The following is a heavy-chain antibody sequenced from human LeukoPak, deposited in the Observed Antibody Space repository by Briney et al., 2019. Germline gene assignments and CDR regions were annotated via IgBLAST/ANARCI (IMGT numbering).Heavy chain of an antibody. V-gene: IGHV1-18*01. CDR2: ISAYNGNT. D-gene: IGHD2-15*01. CDR1: GYTFSSYG. J-gene: IGHJ4*02. CDR3: ARDCSGSSCYWIH. Sequence: GATVKVSCKASGYTFSSYGISWVREAPGQGREWLGYISAYNGNTNYAQKVQGRITMTTDTSTSTAYMEMRSLRSDDTAVYYCARDCSGSSCYWIHWGQGTLVTVSS.